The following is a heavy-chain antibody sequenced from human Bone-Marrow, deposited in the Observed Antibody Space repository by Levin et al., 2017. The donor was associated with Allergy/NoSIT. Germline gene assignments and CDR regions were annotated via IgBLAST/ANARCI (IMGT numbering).Heavy chain of an antibody. Sequence: SETLSLTCTVSGGSISSYYWSWIRQPPGKGLEWIGYIYYSGSTNYNPSLKSRVTISVDTSKNQFSLKLSSVTAADTAVYYCARQTIVVVVAATHGSFGDAFDIWGQGTMVTVSS. D-gene: IGHD2-15*01. CDR2: IYYSGST. J-gene: IGHJ3*02. CDR3: ARQTIVVVVAATHGSFGDAFDI. V-gene: IGHV4-59*01. CDR1: GGSISSYY.